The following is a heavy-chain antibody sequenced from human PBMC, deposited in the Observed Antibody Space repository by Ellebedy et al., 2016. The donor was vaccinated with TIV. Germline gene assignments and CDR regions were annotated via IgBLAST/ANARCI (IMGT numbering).Heavy chain of an antibody. J-gene: IGHJ6*02. V-gene: IGHV3-23*01. CDR1: GFSLSSYG. Sequence: PGGSLRLSCAVSGFSLSSYGMSWVRQAPGKGLEWVSAISGSGGSTYYGDSVKGRFTISRDISKNTLDLQMNSLRTEDTGLYYCVKGAYPVPTVMAVWGQGTMVIVSS. CDR2: ISGSGGST. D-gene: IGHD3-16*01. CDR3: VKGAYPVPTVMAV.